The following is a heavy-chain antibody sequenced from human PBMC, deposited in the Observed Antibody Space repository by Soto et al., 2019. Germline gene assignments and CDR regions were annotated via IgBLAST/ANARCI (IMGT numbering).Heavy chain of an antibody. CDR3: ARGVTGSKEHDAFEM. J-gene: IGHJ3*02. Sequence: ASVKVSCKASGYTFISYYMHWVRHAPGQGLEWMGIINPIGVTTIYAQKFQGRITMTRDTSTSTVYVEVSSLRSEDTAVYYCARGVTGSKEHDAFEMWGKGKMVTV. V-gene: IGHV1-46*01. CDR1: GYTFISYY. D-gene: IGHD1-1*01. CDR2: INPIGVTT.